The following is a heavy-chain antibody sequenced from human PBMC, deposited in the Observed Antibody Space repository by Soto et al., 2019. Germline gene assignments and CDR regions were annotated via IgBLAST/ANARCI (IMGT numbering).Heavy chain of an antibody. CDR1: GGAFSSYT. CDR3: ATAYQLLEY. CDR2: IIPILGLT. D-gene: IGHD3-10*01. V-gene: IGHV1-69*02. Sequence: QAQLVQSGAEVRKPGSSVKVSCKASGGAFSSYTINWVRQAPGQGLEWMGRIIPILGLTNYAQKFRGRVTITADTSSTTAYVELNNLRSEDTAIYYCATAYQLLEYWGQGTHVTVSS. J-gene: IGHJ4*02.